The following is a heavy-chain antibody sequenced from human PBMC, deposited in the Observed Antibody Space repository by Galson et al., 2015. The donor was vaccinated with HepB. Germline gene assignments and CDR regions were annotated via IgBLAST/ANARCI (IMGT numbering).Heavy chain of an antibody. J-gene: IGHJ4*02. CDR1: GFTFTSDA. CDR3: TRDPPYCGGDCYFEPTFDY. CDR2: IRSKAYGGTT. V-gene: IGHV3-49*04. D-gene: IGHD2-21*02. Sequence: SLRLSCAASGFTFTSDAMSWVRQAPGKGLEWVGFIRSKAYGGTTEYAASVKGRFTISRDDSKSIAYLQMNSLKTEDTAVYYCTRDPPYCGGDCYFEPTFDYWGQGTLVTVSS.